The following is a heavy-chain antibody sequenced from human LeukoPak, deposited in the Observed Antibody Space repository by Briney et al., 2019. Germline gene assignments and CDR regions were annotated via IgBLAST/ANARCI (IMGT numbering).Heavy chain of an antibody. J-gene: IGHJ4*02. D-gene: IGHD3-22*01. V-gene: IGHV3-30-3*01. CDR1: GFTFSSYA. CDR2: ISYDGSNK. Sequence: GGSLRLSCAASGFTFSSYAMPWVRQAPGKGLEWVAVISYDGSNKYYADSVKGRFTISRDNGKNSLYLQMNSLRVEDTAIYYCARSFFYDSNGYYYGKENYFDYWGQGTLVTVSS. CDR3: ARSFFYDSNGYYYGKENYFDY.